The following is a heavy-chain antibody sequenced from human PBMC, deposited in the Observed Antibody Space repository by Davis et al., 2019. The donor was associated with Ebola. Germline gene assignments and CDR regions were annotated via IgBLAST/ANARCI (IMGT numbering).Heavy chain of an antibody. D-gene: IGHD3-3*01. Sequence: GGSLRLSCAASGFTFSSYSMNWVRQAPGKGLEWVAVISYDGSNKYYADSVKGRFTISRDNSKNTLYLQMNSLRAEDTAVYYCARDRITIFGVVIMGTYYFDYLGQGTLVTVSS. V-gene: IGHV3-30-3*01. CDR3: ARDRITIFGVVIMGTYYFDY. J-gene: IGHJ4*02. CDR2: ISYDGSNK. CDR1: GFTFSSYS.